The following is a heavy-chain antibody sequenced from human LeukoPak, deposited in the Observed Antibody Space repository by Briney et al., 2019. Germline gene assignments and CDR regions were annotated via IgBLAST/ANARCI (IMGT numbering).Heavy chain of an antibody. J-gene: IGHJ4*02. CDR3: ARDSGYSYADVY. CDR2: ITYSSGNI. CDR1: RFTFRSYD. D-gene: IGHD5-18*01. Sequence: GGSLTLSCAASRFTFRSYDMQWVRQAPGKGREGVTYITYSSGNILYADSVKGRFTIYRDNAKDSLYLQMCSLRDEDTAVYYCARDSGYSYADVYFGQGALVTLSS. V-gene: IGHV3-48*02.